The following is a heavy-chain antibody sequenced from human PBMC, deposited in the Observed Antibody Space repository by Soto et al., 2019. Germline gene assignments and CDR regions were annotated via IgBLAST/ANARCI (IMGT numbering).Heavy chain of an antibody. Sequence: EVQLEESGGGLAQPGGSLRLSCAASGFTFSSYWMHWVRQAPGKGLVWVSRINPDGSSTNYADSVKGRFTLSRDNAKNTLYRQMNSLRAEDTAVYYCARGSGVGDYWGQGILVTVSS. CDR1: GFTFSSYW. CDR3: ARGSGVGDY. J-gene: IGHJ4*02. V-gene: IGHV3-74*01. CDR2: INPDGSST. D-gene: IGHD3-10*01.